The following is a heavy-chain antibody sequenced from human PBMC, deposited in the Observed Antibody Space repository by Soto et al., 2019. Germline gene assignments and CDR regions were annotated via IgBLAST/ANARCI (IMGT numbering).Heavy chain of an antibody. CDR3: ARDRTPASYGSGRGYGMDV. J-gene: IGHJ6*02. D-gene: IGHD3-10*01. CDR1: GYTFTSYG. Sequence: QVQLVQSGAEVKKPGASVKVSCKASGYTFTSYGISWVRQAPRQGLEWMGWISAYNGNTNYAQKLQGRVTMTTDTSTSTAYMELRSLRSDDTAVYYCARDRTPASYGSGRGYGMDVWGQGTTVTVSS. CDR2: ISAYNGNT. V-gene: IGHV1-18*01.